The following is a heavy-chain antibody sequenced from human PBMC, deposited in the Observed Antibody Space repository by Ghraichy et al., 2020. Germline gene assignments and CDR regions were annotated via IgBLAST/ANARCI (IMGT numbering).Heavy chain of an antibody. D-gene: IGHD3-10*02. CDR2: IYYSGST. J-gene: IGHJ3*02. CDR3: ARHYYVPEGFFDI. V-gene: IGHV4-39*01. Sequence: SQTLSLTCTVSGGSISSSSYYWGWIRQPPGKGLEWIGSIYYSGSTYYNPSLKSRVTISVDTSKNQFSLKLSSVTAADTAVYYCARHYYVPEGFFDIWGQGTMVTVSS. CDR1: GGSISSSSYY.